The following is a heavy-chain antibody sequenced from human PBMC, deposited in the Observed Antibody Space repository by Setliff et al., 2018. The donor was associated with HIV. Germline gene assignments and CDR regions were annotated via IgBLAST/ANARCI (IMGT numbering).Heavy chain of an antibody. Sequence: SETLSLTCTVSGDSISDTTYYWGWIRQPPGKGLEWIGNIYHSGSTLYKPSLKSRVTMSVDTSKNQFSLKLNSVTAADTAVYHCARLSSYRSSSYYFDYWGQGALVTVS. J-gene: IGHJ4*02. CDR2: IYHSGST. V-gene: IGHV4-39*01. D-gene: IGHD6-6*01. CDR3: ARLSSYRSSSYYFDY. CDR1: GDSISDTTYY.